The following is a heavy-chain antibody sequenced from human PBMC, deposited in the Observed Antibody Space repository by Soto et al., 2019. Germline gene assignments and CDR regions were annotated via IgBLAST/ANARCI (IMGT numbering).Heavy chain of an antibody. D-gene: IGHD3-16*02. CDR1: GFTFSSYA. CDR3: AKDHYDYIWGSYRLADY. J-gene: IGHJ4*02. V-gene: IGHV3-23*01. Sequence: GGSLRLSCAASGFTFSSYAMSWVRQAPGKGLEWVSAISGSGGSTYYADSVKGRFTISRDNSKNTLYLQMNSLRAEDTAVYYCAKDHYDYIWGSYRLADYWGQGTLVTVSS. CDR2: ISGSGGST.